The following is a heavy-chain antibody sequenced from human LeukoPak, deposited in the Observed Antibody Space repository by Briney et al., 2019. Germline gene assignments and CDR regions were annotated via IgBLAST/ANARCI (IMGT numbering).Heavy chain of an antibody. CDR2: INHSGST. CDR3: ARVWLQQRGYRS. D-gene: IGHD5-24*01. Sequence: PSETLSLTCAVYGGSFSGYYWSWIRQPPGKGLEWIGEINHSGSTNYNPSLKSRVTISVDTSKNQFSLKLSSVTAADTAVYYCARVWLQQRGYRSGAQETLVTVP. CDR1: GGSFSGYY. V-gene: IGHV4-34*01. J-gene: IGHJ4*02.